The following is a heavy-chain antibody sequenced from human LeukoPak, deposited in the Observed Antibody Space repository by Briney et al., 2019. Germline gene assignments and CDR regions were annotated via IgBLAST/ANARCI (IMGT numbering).Heavy chain of an antibody. Sequence: GGSLRLSCAASGFTFSSYAMSWVRQAPGKGLEWVSVIYSGGSTYYADSVKGRFTISRDNSKNTLYLQMNSLRAEDTAVYYCARDLGIAARPYYYYGMDVWGQGTTVTVSS. CDR3: ARDLGIAARPYYYYGMDV. D-gene: IGHD6-6*01. CDR1: GFTFSSYA. J-gene: IGHJ6*02. V-gene: IGHV3-66*01. CDR2: IYSGGST.